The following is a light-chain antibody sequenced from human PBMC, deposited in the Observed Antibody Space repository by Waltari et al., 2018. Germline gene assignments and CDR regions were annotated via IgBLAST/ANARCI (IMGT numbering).Light chain of an antibody. V-gene: IGLV2-14*03. CDR2: DVS. J-gene: IGLJ2*01. Sequence: QSALTQPVSVSGSPGQSITISCTGTSSDIGGYSFVSWYQQHPGKAPKLMIYDVSNRPSGVSDRFSGSKSGNTASLTISGLQAEDEADYYCSSYSNTNTPYVVLLFGGGTKLTVL. CDR1: SSDIGGYSF. CDR3: SSYSNTNTPYVVLL.